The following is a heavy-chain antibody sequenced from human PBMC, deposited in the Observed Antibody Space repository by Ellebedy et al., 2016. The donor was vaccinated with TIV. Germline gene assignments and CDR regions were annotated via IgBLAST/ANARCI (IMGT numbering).Heavy chain of an antibody. V-gene: IGHV3-21*01. CDR1: GFTFNNYS. J-gene: IGHJ6*03. D-gene: IGHD3-22*01. CDR2: INKNSYI. CDR3: ARGPISHDSSGFYSEDSYFYYMDV. Sequence: GESLKISCAASGFTFNNYSMNWVRQAPGKGLEWVSSINKNSYIYSADSVKGRFTVSRDNAKNSLYLQMNSLRAEDTAVYYCARGPISHDSSGFYSEDSYFYYMDVWGKGTTVTVSS.